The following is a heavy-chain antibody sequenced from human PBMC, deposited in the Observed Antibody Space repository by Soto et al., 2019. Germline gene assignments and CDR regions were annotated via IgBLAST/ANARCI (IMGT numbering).Heavy chain of an antibody. V-gene: IGHV4-34*01. Sequence: SETLSLTCAVYGGSFSGYYWSWIRQPPGKGLEWIGEINHSGSTNYNPSLKSRVPISVETSKNQFSLKLSSVTAADTAVYYCARGDVLSGSYYWFDPWGQGTLVTVSS. CDR2: INHSGST. J-gene: IGHJ5*02. D-gene: IGHD1-26*01. CDR3: ARGDVLSGSYYWFDP. CDR1: GGSFSGYY.